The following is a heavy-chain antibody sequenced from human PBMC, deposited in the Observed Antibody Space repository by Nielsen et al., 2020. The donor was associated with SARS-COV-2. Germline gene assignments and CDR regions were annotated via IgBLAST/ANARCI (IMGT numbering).Heavy chain of an antibody. D-gene: IGHD6-19*01. Sequence: SLKISCAASGFTFSSYWMSWVRQAPGKGLEWVSGISWNSGSIGYADSVKGRFTISRDNAKNSLYLQMNSLRAEDTALYYCAKAGGAAVATKGGMDVWGQGTTVTVSS. V-gene: IGHV3-9*01. CDR1: GFTFSSYW. J-gene: IGHJ6*02. CDR3: AKAGGAAVATKGGMDV. CDR2: ISWNSGSI.